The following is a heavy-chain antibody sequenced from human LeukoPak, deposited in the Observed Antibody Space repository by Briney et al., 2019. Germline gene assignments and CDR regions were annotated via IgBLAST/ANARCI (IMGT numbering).Heavy chain of an antibody. D-gene: IGHD3-22*01. V-gene: IGHV1-8*02. CDR3: ARDGSDGSSGFNSMDV. CDR1: GYTFTSYD. Sequence: ASVKVSCKASGYTFTSYDINWVRQATGQGLEWMGWMNPNSGNTGYAQKFQGRVTMTRDTATSTVYMELSSLRSEDTAVYYCARDGSDGSSGFNSMDVWGKGTTVTVSS. CDR2: MNPNSGNT. J-gene: IGHJ6*03.